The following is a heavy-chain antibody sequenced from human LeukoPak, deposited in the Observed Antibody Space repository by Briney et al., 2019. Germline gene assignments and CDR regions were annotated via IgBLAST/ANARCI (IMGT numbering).Heavy chain of an antibody. CDR2: VYNSGTT. V-gene: IGHV4-59*11. CDR3: ARDAF. Sequence: SDTLSLICNVSGISIGSHYWSWFRQSPGMGLEWIGCVYNSGTTTYHPSLTRRVSISVDPSANQYSLKMTSVTAADTAIYYCARDAFWGQGILVTVSS. CDR1: GISIGSHY. J-gene: IGHJ4*02.